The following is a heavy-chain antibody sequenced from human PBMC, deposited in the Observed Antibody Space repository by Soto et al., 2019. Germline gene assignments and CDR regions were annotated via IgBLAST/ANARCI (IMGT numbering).Heavy chain of an antibody. CDR2: MYHSGTF. D-gene: IGHD3-10*01. J-gene: IGHJ5*02. CDR1: GGSIGGVGYS. CDR3: ARAQFYSGSGNYNNLMFDA. V-gene: IGHV4-30-2*01. Sequence: SETLSLTCAVSGGSIGGVGYSWSWIRQPPGGGLEWIDYMYHSGTFLKSPSLKTRLTMSLDMSKNQFSLTLNSMTAADTAVYYCARAQFYSGSGNYNNLMFDAWGQGIQVTVSS.